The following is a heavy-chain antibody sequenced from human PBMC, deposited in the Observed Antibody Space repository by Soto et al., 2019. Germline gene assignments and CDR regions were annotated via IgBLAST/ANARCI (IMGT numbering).Heavy chain of an antibody. V-gene: IGHV1-8*01. CDR2: MNPNSGNT. CDR1: GYTFTSYD. J-gene: IGHJ6*02. CDR3: ARPTPDYYYYGMDV. Sequence: QVPLVQSGAEVKKPGASVKVSCKASGYTFTSYDINWVRQATGQGLEWMGWMNPNSGNTGYAQKFQGRVTMTRNTSISTAYMELSSLRSEDTAVYYCARPTPDYYYYGMDVWGQGTTVTVSS.